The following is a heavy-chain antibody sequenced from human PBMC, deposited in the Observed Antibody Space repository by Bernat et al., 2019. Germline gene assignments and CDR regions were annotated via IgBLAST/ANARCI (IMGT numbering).Heavy chain of an antibody. Sequence: QVQLVQSGAEVKKPGASVKVSCKASGYTFTSYGISWVRQAPGQGLEWMGWISAYNGNTNYAQKLQGRVTMTTDTSTSTAYMELGSLRSDDTAVYYCARGGYYDFWSGYFSDYYYYMDVWGKGTTVTVSS. CDR1: GYTFTSYG. V-gene: IGHV1-18*01. J-gene: IGHJ6*03. D-gene: IGHD3-3*01. CDR3: ARGGYYDFWSGYFSDYYYYMDV. CDR2: ISAYNGNT.